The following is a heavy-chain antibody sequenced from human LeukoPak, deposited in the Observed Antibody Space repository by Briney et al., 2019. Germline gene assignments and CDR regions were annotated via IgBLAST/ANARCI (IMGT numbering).Heavy chain of an antibody. V-gene: IGHV3-20*04. Sequence: PGGSLRLSCAASGLTLDDYGMSWVRQAPGKGLEWVSGINWNGGSTGYVDSVKGRFTISRDDAKNSLYLQMNSLRAEDTALYYCARGYSSATRGSGGGFDIWGQGTKVTVSS. J-gene: IGHJ3*02. CDR2: INWNGGST. D-gene: IGHD6-19*01. CDR1: GLTLDDYG. CDR3: ARGYSSATRGSGGGFDI.